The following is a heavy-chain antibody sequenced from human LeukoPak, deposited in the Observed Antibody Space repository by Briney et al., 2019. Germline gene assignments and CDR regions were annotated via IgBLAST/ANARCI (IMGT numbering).Heavy chain of an antibody. Sequence: PSETLSLTCTVSGGSITSNYWSWIRQPPGKGLEWIGYAYYNGRANYNPSLKSRVTISVDTSKNQFSLNLSSVTAADTAVYYCAREASPSDHYYYYGVDVWGRGTTVTVSS. CDR2: AYYNGRA. CDR1: GGSITSNY. J-gene: IGHJ6*02. CDR3: AREASPSDHYYYYGVDV. V-gene: IGHV4-59*01.